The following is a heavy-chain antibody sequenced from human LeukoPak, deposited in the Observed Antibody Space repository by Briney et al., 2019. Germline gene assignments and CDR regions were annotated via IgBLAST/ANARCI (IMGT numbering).Heavy chain of an antibody. Sequence: ETLSLTCTVSGGSISSSSYWGWIRQPPGKGLEWVSSISSSSSYIYYADSVKGRFTISRDNAKNSLYLQMNSLRDEDTAVYYCARGDSSGPDYYYYMDVWGKGTTVTISS. CDR2: ISSSSSYI. J-gene: IGHJ6*03. CDR3: ARGDSSGPDYYYYMDV. V-gene: IGHV3-21*01. D-gene: IGHD6-19*01. CDR1: GGSISSSSY.